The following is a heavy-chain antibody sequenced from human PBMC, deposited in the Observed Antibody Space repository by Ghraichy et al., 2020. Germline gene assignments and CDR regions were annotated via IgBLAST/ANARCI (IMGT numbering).Heavy chain of an antibody. CDR3: AKGPLITMVRGVFDY. J-gene: IGHJ4*02. Sequence: GGSLRLSCAAFGFTFSSYAMSWVRQAPGKGLEWVSAISGSGGSTYYADSVKGRFTISRDNSKNTLYLQMNSLRAEDTAVYYCAKGPLITMVRGVFDYWGQGTLVTVSS. CDR2: ISGSGGST. V-gene: IGHV3-23*01. CDR1: GFTFSSYA. D-gene: IGHD3-10*01.